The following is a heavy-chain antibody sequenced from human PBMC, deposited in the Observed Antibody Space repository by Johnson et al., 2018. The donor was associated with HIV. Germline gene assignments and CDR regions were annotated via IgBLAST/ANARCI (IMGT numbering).Heavy chain of an antibody. J-gene: IGHJ3*02. CDR1: GFTVSSYY. CDR3: AKLAIDYSGAWYGLTFDI. Sequence: VHLVESGGGLIQPGGSLRLSCAASGFTVSSYYMSWVRQAPGKGLEWVSVIYSGGSTYYADSVKGRFTIYRDNSKNTVYLQMNSLRAEDSAVYYCAKLAIDYSGAWYGLTFDIWGQGTMVTVSS. V-gene: IGHV3-53*01. CDR2: IYSGGST. D-gene: IGHD6-19*01.